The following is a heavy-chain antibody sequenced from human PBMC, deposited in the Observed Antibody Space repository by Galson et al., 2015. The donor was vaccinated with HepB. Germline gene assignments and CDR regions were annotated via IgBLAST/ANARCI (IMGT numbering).Heavy chain of an antibody. Sequence: SLRLSCAASGFTFSSYARHWVRQAPGMGLEWEAVISYDESNKYYDDSVKGQFTISRDNSKNTLYLQKNSLRAEDTAVYYCARATKVVLDAFDIWGQGTMVTVSS. CDR3: ARATKVVLDAFDI. CDR2: ISYDESNK. V-gene: IGHV3-30-3*01. J-gene: IGHJ3*02. CDR1: GFTFSSYA. D-gene: IGHD4-23*01.